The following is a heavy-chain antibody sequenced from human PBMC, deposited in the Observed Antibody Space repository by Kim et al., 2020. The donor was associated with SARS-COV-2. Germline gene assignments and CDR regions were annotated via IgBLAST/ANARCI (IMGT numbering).Heavy chain of an antibody. D-gene: IGHD5-18*01. J-gene: IGHJ1*01. V-gene: IGHV3-74*01. Sequence: GGSMRLSWAASGCTFSRYWIHWVRQAQGKGLVWVSSINSDGSSTSYADSVKGRLTISRDNAKHTLYLQMNSLRAEDKAVYYCAREFDGDTAMALSYWGQGTLVTVSS. CDR1: GCTFSRYW. CDR3: AREFDGDTAMALSY. CDR2: INSDGSST.